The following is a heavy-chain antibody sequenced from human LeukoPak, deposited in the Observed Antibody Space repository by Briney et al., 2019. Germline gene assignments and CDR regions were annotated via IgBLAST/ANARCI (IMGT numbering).Heavy chain of an antibody. CDR2: INHNSGGT. CDR1: GYTFTGDY. D-gene: IGHD1-26*01. Sequence: ASVKVSFKASGYTFTGDYIHWVRQAPGQGLEWMGWINHNSGGTNYAPKFKGRVTMTRDTSISTTYMELNTLRSDDTAMYYCARGGPKPIMGAADCWGQGTLVTVSS. V-gene: IGHV1-2*02. J-gene: IGHJ4*02. CDR3: ARGGPKPIMGAADC.